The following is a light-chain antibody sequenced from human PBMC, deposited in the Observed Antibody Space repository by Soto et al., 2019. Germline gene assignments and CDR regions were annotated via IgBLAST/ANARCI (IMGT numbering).Light chain of an antibody. CDR2: GAS. CDR1: QSVRSN. CDR3: QQYNNWPAIT. Sequence: EIVLTQSPATLSVSPGERATLSCRASQSVRSNLAGYQQKPGQAPRLLIYGASTRATGIPATFSGSGSGTQFTLTISSLQSEDFAVYYCQQYNNWPAITVGQGTRLEIK. V-gene: IGKV3D-15*01. J-gene: IGKJ5*01.